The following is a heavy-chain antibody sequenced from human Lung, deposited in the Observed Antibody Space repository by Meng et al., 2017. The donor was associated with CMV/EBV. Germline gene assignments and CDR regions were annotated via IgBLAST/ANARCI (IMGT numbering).Heavy chain of an antibody. Sequence: ESXKIPRAGSGFTLSTYSLNWVRQAPGKGLESVSSFSGSSTYIYCTDSVKGRFTISRDNAKNSLYLEMNSLRADDTAVYYCARDLVTYSYDSSGYYPLDYWXQGTXVTVSS. D-gene: IGHD3-22*01. J-gene: IGHJ4*02. V-gene: IGHV3-21*01. CDR1: GFTLSTYS. CDR2: FSGSSTYI. CDR3: ARDLVTYSYDSSGYYPLDY.